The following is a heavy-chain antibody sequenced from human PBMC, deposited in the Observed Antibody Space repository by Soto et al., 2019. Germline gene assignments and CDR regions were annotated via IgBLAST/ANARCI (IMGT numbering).Heavy chain of an antibody. J-gene: IGHJ6*03. CDR1: GGSISSYY. D-gene: IGHD6-13*01. Sequence: PSETLSLTCTVSGGSISSYYWSWIRQPPGKGLEWIGYIYYSGSTNYNPSLKSRVTISVDTSKNQFSLKLSSVTAADTAVYYCARALGSSSWYGSYYYYMDVWGKGTTVTVSS. CDR2: IYYSGST. V-gene: IGHV4-59*08. CDR3: ARALGSSSWYGSYYYYMDV.